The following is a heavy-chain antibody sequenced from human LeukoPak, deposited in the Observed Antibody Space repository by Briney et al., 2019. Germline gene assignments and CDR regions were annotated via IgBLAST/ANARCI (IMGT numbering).Heavy chain of an antibody. CDR2: MHPNSGNT. D-gene: IGHD4-17*01. J-gene: IGHJ6*03. Sequence: ASVKVSCKASGYTFSSYAMNWVRQAPGQGFEWMGWMHPNSGNTGYAQKFQGRVTITRNTSISTAYMELSSLRSEDTAVYYCARGGDYVEGYMDVWGKGTTVTVSS. CDR1: GYTFSSYA. CDR3: ARGGDYVEGYMDV. V-gene: IGHV1-8*01.